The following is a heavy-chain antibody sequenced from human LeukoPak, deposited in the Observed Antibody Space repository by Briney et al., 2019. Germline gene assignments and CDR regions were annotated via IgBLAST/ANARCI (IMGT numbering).Heavy chain of an antibody. Sequence: ASVKVSCKASGYTFTGYYMHWVRQAPGQGLEWMGWINPNSGGTNYAQKFQGRVTMTRDTSISTAYMELSRLRSDDTAVYYCARAKGVAGFFDYWGQGTLVTVSS. CDR2: INPNSGGT. J-gene: IGHJ4*02. V-gene: IGHV1-2*02. D-gene: IGHD6-19*01. CDR1: GYTFTGYY. CDR3: ARAKGVAGFFDY.